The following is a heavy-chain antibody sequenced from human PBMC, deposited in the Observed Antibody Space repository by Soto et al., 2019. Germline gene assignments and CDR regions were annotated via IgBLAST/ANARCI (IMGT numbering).Heavy chain of an antibody. V-gene: IGHV3-11*01. CDR1: GFTFSDYY. CDR2: ISSSGSTI. Sequence: GGSLRLSCAASGFTFSDYYMSWIRQAPGKGLEGVSYISSSGSTIYYADSVKGRFTISRDIPKNMIYLQLHTLRAEDTAVYYCAKDLGPLRLLNYYFYGLDVWGQGTTVTVSS. J-gene: IGHJ6*02. CDR3: AKDLGPLRLLNYYFYGLDV. D-gene: IGHD2-15*01.